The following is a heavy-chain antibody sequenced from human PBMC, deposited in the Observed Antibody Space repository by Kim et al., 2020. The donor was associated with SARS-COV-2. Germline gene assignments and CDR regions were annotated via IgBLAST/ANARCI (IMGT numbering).Heavy chain of an antibody. J-gene: IGHJ4*02. V-gene: IGHV4-39*01. CDR1: GGSISSSSYY. D-gene: IGHD6-13*01. Sequence: ETLSLTCTVSGGSISSSSYYWGWIRQPPGKGLEWIGSIYYSGSTYYNPSLKSRVTISVDTSKNQFSLKLSSVTAADTAVYYCARTIGSSWYPFDYWGQGTLVTVSS. CDR3: ARTIGSSWYPFDY. CDR2: IYYSGST.